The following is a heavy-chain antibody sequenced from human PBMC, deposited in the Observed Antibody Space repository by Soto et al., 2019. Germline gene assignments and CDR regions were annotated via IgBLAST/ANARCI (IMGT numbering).Heavy chain of an antibody. CDR1: GFTVSGNY. D-gene: IGHD3-10*01. Sequence: EVRLVESGGGLVQPGGSLRLSCAASGFTVSGNYMSWVRQAPGKGLEWVSVIYSGGNTYYADSVKGRFTISRHNSENTLYLQMNSLRAEDTAVYYCTRAAWGLWFGYMDVWGKGTTVTVSS. CDR3: TRAAWGLWFGYMDV. V-gene: IGHV3-53*04. J-gene: IGHJ6*03. CDR2: IYSGGNT.